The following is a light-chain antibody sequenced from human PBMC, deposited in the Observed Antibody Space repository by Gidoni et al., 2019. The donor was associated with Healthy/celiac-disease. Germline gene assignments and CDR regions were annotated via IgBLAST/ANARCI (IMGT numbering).Light chain of an antibody. CDR2: GAS. CDR3: QQYNNWPLLT. J-gene: IGKJ4*01. V-gene: IGKV3-15*01. Sequence: IFITQSPATLSVSPGERSTLSCRASQSVSSNLAWYQQKPGQAPRLLIYGASTRATGIPARCSGSGSGTEFTLTISSLQSEDFAVYDCQQYNNWPLLTFGGGTKVEIK. CDR1: QSVSSN.